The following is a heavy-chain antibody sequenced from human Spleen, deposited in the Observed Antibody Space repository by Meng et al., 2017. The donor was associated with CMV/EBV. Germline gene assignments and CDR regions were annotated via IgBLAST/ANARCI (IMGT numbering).Heavy chain of an antibody. Sequence: GESLKISCAASGFTFSSYSMNWVRQAPGKGLEWVSYISSSSSTIYYADSVKGRFTISRDNAKNSLYLQMNSLRAEDTAVYYCARGDSSSSGGDWYYGMDVWGQGTTVTVSS. CDR3: ARGDSSSSGGDWYYGMDV. CDR1: GFTFSSYS. CDR2: ISSSSSTI. D-gene: IGHD6-6*01. J-gene: IGHJ6*02. V-gene: IGHV3-48*04.